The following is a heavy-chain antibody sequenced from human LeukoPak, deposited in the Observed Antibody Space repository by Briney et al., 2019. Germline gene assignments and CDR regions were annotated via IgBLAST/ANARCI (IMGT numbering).Heavy chain of an antibody. CDR3: TTVGRVVPAAKDY. D-gene: IGHD2-2*01. Sequence: GGSMRLSCAASGFTFSNAWMSWVPQAPGKGLEWVGRIKSKTDGGTTDYAAPVKGRFTISRDDSKNTLYLQMNSLKTEDTAVYYCTTVGRVVPAAKDYWGQGTLVTVSS. CDR2: IKSKTDGGTT. V-gene: IGHV3-15*01. J-gene: IGHJ4*02. CDR1: GFTFSNAW.